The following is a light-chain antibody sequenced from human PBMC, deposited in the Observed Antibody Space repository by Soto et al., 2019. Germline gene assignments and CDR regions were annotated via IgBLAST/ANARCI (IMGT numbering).Light chain of an antibody. CDR2: EVT. J-gene: IGLJ2*01. CDR1: SSDVGGYNY. CDR3: SSYTSTPTFVV. Sequence: QSVLTQPASVSGSLGQSITISCTGTSSDVGGYNYVSWYQHHPGTAPKLMIYEVTNRPSGISFRFSGSKSGNTASLTISGLQADDEADYYCSSYTSTPTFVVFGGGTKVTVL. V-gene: IGLV2-14*01.